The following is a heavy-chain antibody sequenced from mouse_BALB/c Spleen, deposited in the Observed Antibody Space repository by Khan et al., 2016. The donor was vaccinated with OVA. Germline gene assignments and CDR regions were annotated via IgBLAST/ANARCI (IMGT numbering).Heavy chain of an antibody. CDR2: IWGDGAT. D-gene: IGHD1-2*01. Sequence: QVQLKQSGPGLVAPSQSLSITCTVSVFSLVNYGVSWIRQPPGKGLEWLGVIWGDGATNYHSALKSRLSISKDKSESQIFLKLNSLQTDDTATYYCAIIYYGLAWFTYWGQGTLVTVSA. V-gene: IGHV2-3*01. CDR1: VFSLVNYG. CDR3: AIIYYGLAWFTY. J-gene: IGHJ3*01.